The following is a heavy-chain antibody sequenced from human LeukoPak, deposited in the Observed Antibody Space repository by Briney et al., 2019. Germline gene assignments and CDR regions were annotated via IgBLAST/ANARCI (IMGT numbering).Heavy chain of an antibody. CDR2: MNPNSGNT. CDR1: GYTFTSYD. V-gene: IGHV1-8*01. J-gene: IGHJ5*02. CDR3: ARLRIQGKNWFDP. D-gene: IGHD2-15*01. Sequence: ASVKVSCKASGYTFTSYDINWVRQATGQGLEWMGWMNPNSGNTGYAQKFQGRVTMTRNASISTAYMELSSLRSEDTAVYYCARLRIQGKNWFDPWGQGTLVTVSS.